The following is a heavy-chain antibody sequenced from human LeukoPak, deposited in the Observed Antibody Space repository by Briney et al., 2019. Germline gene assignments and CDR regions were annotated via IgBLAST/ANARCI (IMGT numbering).Heavy chain of an antibody. V-gene: IGHV1-8*01. D-gene: IGHD6-13*01. CDR3: ARGYSSRNYYYYGMDV. CDR1: GYTFTSYD. CDR2: MNPNSGNT. Sequence: GASVKASCKASGYTFTSYDINWVRQATGQGLEWMGWMNPNSGNTGYAQKFQGRVTMTRNTSISTAYMELSSLRSEDTAVYYCARGYSSRNYYYYGMDVWGQGTTVTVSS. J-gene: IGHJ6*02.